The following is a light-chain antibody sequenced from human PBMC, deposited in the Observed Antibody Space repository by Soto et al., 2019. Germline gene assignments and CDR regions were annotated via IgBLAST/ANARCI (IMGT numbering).Light chain of an antibody. CDR1: SSDVGAYNY. CDR2: EGT. Sequence: QSALTQPPSASGSPGQSGTISWTGTSSDVGAYNYVSWYQQHAGKAPKLVIYEGTKWPSGVPDRFSGSKSANTASLTVSGLQAEDEAHYYCSSFASSNTWVFGGGTKLTVL. J-gene: IGLJ3*02. V-gene: IGLV2-8*01. CDR3: SSFASSNTWV.